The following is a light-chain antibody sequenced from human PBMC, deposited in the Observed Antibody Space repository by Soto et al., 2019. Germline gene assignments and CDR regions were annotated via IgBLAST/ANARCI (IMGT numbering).Light chain of an antibody. CDR2: GAS. V-gene: IGKV3-20*01. J-gene: IGKJ1*01. CDR1: QSVSSSY. Sequence: EIVLTQSPGTLSLSPGEIATLSCRASQSVSSSYLAWYQQKPGQAPRLLIYGASSRATGIPDRFSGSGSGTDFTLTISRLEPEDFAVYYCQQYGSSYGTFGQGTKVEIK. CDR3: QQYGSSYGT.